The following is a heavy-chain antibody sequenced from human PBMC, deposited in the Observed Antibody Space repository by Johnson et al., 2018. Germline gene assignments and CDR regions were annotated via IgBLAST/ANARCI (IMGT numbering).Heavy chain of an antibody. J-gene: IGHJ1*01. CDR3: AGDRAQWPVRGYFPH. V-gene: IGHV3-33*01. D-gene: IGHD6-19*01. Sequence: QVQLVQSGGGVVQPGRSLRLSCAASGFTFSSYGMHWVRQAPGKGLEWVAVIWYDGRNKYYADSVKGRFTISRDNSKNTLYLQMNSLGAEDTAVYYCAGDRAQWPVRGYFPHWGEGTLVTVS. CDR2: IWYDGRNK. CDR1: GFTFSSYG.